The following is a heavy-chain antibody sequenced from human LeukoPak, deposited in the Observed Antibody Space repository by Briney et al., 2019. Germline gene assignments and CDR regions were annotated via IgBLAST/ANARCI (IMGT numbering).Heavy chain of an antibody. D-gene: IGHD5-12*01. V-gene: IGHV4-39*07. CDR2: INHSGST. CDR3: ARRRYSGYGNPGIIDY. Sequence: SETLSLTCTVSAGSISSSSYYWGWIRQPPGKGLEWIGEINHSGSTNYNPSLKSRVTISVDTSKNQFSLKLSSVTAADTAVYYCARRRYSGYGNPGIIDYWGQGTLVTVSS. CDR1: AGSISSSSYY. J-gene: IGHJ4*02.